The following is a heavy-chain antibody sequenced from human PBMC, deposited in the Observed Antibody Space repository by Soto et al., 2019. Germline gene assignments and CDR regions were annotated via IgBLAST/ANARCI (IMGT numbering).Heavy chain of an antibody. V-gene: IGHV1-69*06. J-gene: IGHJ5*02. D-gene: IGHD3-22*01. Sequence: QVQLVQSGAEVKKPVSSVKVSCKASGGTFSSYAISWVRQAPGHGRAWMGAIIPIFGTANYAQKFQGRVTITADKSTSTAYMELSSLRSEDTAVYYCARSTMIVRKYDNWFDPWGQGTLVTVSS. CDR3: ARSTMIVRKYDNWFDP. CDR2: IIPIFGTA. CDR1: GGTFSSYA.